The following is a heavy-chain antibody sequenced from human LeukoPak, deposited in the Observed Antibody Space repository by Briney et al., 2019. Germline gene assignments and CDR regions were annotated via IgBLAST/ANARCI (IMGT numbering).Heavy chain of an antibody. Sequence: ASVKVSCKASGYTFTGYYMHWVRQAPGKGLEWMGGFDPEDGETIYAQKFQGRVTMTEDTSTDTAYMELSSLRSEDTAVYYCATGYCSSTSCYGGDYWGQGILVTVSS. CDR1: GYTFTGYY. CDR2: FDPEDGET. J-gene: IGHJ4*02. V-gene: IGHV1-24*01. D-gene: IGHD2-2*01. CDR3: ATGYCSSTSCYGGDY.